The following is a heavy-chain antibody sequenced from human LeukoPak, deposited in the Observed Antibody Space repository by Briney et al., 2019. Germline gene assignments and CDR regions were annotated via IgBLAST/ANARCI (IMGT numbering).Heavy chain of an antibody. CDR1: GYSISSGYY. J-gene: IGHJ3*02. CDR3: VRGPRYYDDSGFHYGVFDI. CDR2: IYHSGST. D-gene: IGHD3-22*01. Sequence: SETLSLTCTVSGYSISSGYYWGWIRQPPGKGLEWIGSIYHSGSTYYNPSLKSRVTISVDTSKNQFSLKLSSVTADDTAVYYCVRGPRYYDDSGFHYGVFDIWGQGTMVTVSS. V-gene: IGHV4-38-2*02.